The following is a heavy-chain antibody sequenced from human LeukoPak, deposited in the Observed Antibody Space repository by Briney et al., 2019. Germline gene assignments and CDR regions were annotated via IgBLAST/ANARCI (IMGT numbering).Heavy chain of an antibody. D-gene: IGHD3-10*01. CDR2: ISGSGGST. CDR1: GFTFSSYA. V-gene: IGHV3-23*01. CDR3: AKDPNRITMVRGVFSP. J-gene: IGHJ5*02. Sequence: GGSLRLSCAAPGFTFSSYAMSWVRQAPGKGLEWVSAISGSGGSTYYADSVKGRFTISRDNSKNTLYLQMNSLRAEDTAVYYCAKDPNRITMVRGVFSPWGQGTLVTVSS.